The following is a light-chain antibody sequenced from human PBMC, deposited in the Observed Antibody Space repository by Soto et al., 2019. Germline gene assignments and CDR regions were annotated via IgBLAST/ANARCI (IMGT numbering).Light chain of an antibody. V-gene: IGLV2-23*01. CDR2: EAS. Sequence: QSALTQPASVSGSPGQSIAISCTGTGVDVGFYNVVSCYQQHPGKAPKLMIYEASKRPSGVSNRFSGSKSGNTASLTISGLQAEDEADYYCCSYADSSTYVFGTGTKLTVL. CDR1: GVDVGFYNV. CDR3: CSYADSSTYV. J-gene: IGLJ1*01.